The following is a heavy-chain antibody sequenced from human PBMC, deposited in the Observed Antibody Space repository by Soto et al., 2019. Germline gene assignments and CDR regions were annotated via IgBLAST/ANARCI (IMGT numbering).Heavy chain of an antibody. CDR2: ISRSGDNI. Sequence: EVQLVESGGGLVQPGGSLRLSCAASGFIFNNYEINWVRQAPGKGLEWVSFISRSGDNIVYADSVKGRFLMSRDNAKNSVHLQMNSLRVEDTAVYYCARDTYGDEYFDYWGQGTLVTVSS. CDR1: GFIFNNYE. CDR3: ARDTYGDEYFDY. D-gene: IGHD2-21*01. V-gene: IGHV3-48*03. J-gene: IGHJ4*02.